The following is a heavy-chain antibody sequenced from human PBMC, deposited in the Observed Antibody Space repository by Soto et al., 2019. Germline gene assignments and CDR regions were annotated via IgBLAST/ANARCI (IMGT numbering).Heavy chain of an antibody. CDR2: MYHSGTF. Sequence: SETLSLTCTVSGGTISSYYWSWIRQPPGGGLEWIGYMYHSGTFLKSPDLQTRFTMSLYMSKNHFSLTLNSMTAADTAVYYCARAQFYSGSGNYTNLMFDAGGQGSQVTVSA. D-gene: IGHD3-10*01. J-gene: IGHJ5*02. CDR3: ARAQFYSGSGNYTNLMFDA. V-gene: IGHV4-59*12. CDR1: GGTISSYY.